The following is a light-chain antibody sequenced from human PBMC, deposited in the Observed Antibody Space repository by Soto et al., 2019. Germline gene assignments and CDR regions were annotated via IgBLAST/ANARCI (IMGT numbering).Light chain of an antibody. CDR1: SSDVGGYNY. V-gene: IGLV2-8*01. Sequence: QSALTQPPSASGSPGQLVIISCTGTSSDVGGYNYVSWHQQHPGRPPKLLIYEVTKRPSGVPDRFSGSKSGNMASLTVSGLQAEDEADYYCSSYAGSKFWVFGGGTKLTVL. CDR2: EVT. CDR3: SSYAGSKFWV. J-gene: IGLJ3*02.